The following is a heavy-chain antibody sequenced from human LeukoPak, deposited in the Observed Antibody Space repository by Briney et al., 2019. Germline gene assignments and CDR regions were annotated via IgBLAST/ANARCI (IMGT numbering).Heavy chain of an antibody. Sequence: GEPLKISCKGPGYLFNSYSIALGRQMPGKGLEWMGVIYPYDSEIRYSPSFQGQVTISADKSISTAYLQWSSLKASDTAMYYCARPNWARRYFDYWGQGTLVTVSS. CDR1: GYLFNSYS. V-gene: IGHV5-51*01. J-gene: IGHJ4*02. CDR3: ARPNWARRYFDY. D-gene: IGHD7-27*01. CDR2: IYPYDSEI.